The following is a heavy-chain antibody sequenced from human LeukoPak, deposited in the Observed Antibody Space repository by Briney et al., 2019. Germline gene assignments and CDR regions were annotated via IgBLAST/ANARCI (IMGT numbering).Heavy chain of an antibody. Sequence: PSETLSLTCTVSGGSISSYYWSWVRQAPGKGLEWVSAISGSGGSTYYADSVKGRFTISRDNSKNTLYLQMNSLRAEDTAVYYCAKMPVAGTEFIDYWGQGTLVTVSS. CDR2: ISGSGGST. D-gene: IGHD6-19*01. CDR1: GGSISSYY. J-gene: IGHJ4*02. V-gene: IGHV3-23*01. CDR3: AKMPVAGTEFIDY.